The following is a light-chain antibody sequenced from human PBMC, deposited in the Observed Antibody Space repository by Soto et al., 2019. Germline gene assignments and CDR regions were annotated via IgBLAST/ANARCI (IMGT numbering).Light chain of an antibody. CDR2: LNSDGSH. CDR1: SGHSSYA. Sequence: QLVLTQSPSASASLGASVKLTCTLSSGHSSYAIAWHQQQPEKGPRYLMKLNSDGSHSKGDGIPDRFSGFSSGAERYLTISSLQSEDEADYYCQSYDSSLSGSVFGGGTKLTVL. V-gene: IGLV4-69*01. J-gene: IGLJ2*01. CDR3: QSYDSSLSGSV.